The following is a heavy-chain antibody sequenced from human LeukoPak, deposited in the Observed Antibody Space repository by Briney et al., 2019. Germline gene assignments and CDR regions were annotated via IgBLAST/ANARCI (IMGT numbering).Heavy chain of an antibody. CDR2: ISAYNGNT. J-gene: IGHJ5*02. V-gene: IGHV1-18*01. Sequence: ASVKVSCKASGYTFTGYGISWVRQAPGQGLECMGWISAYNGNTNYAQKLQGRVTMTTDTSTSTAYMELRSLRSDDTAVYYCARAIYYYGSGSYPERGWFDPWGQGTLVTVSS. CDR3: ARAIYYYGSGSYPERGWFDP. D-gene: IGHD3-10*01. CDR1: GYTFTGYG.